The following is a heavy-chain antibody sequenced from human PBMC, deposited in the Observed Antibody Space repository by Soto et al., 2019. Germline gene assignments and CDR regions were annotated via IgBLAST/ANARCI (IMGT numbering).Heavy chain of an antibody. J-gene: IGHJ4*02. Sequence: QVQLQESGPGLVKPSETLSLTCSVSGGSVSSGSYYWSWIRQPPGKGLEWIGYIYYSGSTNYNPSLNSRVTISVDKSKTQFSLKLSSVTAADTAMYYCATLGRCISSSCYSDPAGYWGQGTLVTVSS. D-gene: IGHD2-2*02. CDR3: ATLGRCISSSCYSDPAGY. CDR1: GGSVSSGSYY. V-gene: IGHV4-61*01. CDR2: IYYSGST.